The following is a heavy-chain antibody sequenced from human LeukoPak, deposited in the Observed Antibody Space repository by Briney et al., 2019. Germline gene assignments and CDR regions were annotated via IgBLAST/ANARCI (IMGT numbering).Heavy chain of an antibody. V-gene: IGHV3-23*01. CDR2: ISGSGGST. D-gene: IGHD6-13*01. CDR1: GLPFSSYA. Sequence: PGGSLGLSCAASGLPFSSYAMSWGRQAPGKGLEWVSAISGSGGSTYYADSVKGRFTISRDNSKNTLYLQMNSLRAEDTAVYYCAKEIISRIAADYWGQGTLVTVSS. J-gene: IGHJ4*02. CDR3: AKEIISRIAADY.